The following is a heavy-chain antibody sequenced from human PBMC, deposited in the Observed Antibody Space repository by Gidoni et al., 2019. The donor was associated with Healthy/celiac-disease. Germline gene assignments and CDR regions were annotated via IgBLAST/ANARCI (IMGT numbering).Heavy chain of an antibody. J-gene: IGHJ4*02. CDR1: GFTFNNYG. V-gene: IGHV3-30*18. CDR2: ISYDGSNK. D-gene: IGHD3-22*01. Sequence: QVQLVESGGGVVEPWRSLRLSCAASGFTFNNYGLHWVRQAPGKGLEWVAVISYDGSNKYYADSVKGRFTISRDNSKNTLYLQMNSLRAEDTAVYYCAKTYYDTSGYSHWGQGTLVTVSS. CDR3: AKTYYDTSGYSH.